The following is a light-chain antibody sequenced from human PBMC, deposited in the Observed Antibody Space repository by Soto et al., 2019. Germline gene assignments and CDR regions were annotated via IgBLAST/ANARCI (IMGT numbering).Light chain of an antibody. CDR2: LNSDGSH. V-gene: IGLV4-69*01. CDR3: QTWGTGIQNVV. Sequence: QPVLTQSPSASASLGASVKLTCTLSSGHSSYAIAWHQQQPEKGPRYLMKLNSDGSHSKGDVIPDRFSGSSSGAERYLTISSLQSEDEADYYCQTWGTGIQNVVFGGGTKLTVL. J-gene: IGLJ2*01. CDR1: SGHSSYA.